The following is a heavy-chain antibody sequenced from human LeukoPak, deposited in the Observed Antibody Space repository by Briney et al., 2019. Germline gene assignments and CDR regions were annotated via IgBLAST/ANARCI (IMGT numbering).Heavy chain of an antibody. D-gene: IGHD3-22*01. CDR1: GGSFSGYY. CDR3: AIQSPDYYDSSGYYLSY. J-gene: IGHJ4*02. Sequence: SETLSLTCAVYGGSFSGYYWSWIRQPPGKGLEWIGEINHSGSTNYNPSLKSRVTISVDTSKNQFSLKLSSVTAADTAVYYCAIQSPDYYDSSGYYLSYWGRGTLVTVSS. CDR2: INHSGST. V-gene: IGHV4-34*01.